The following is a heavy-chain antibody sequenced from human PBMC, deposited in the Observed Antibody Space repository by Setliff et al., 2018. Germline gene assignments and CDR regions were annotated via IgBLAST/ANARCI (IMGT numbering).Heavy chain of an antibody. CDR2: IYTSGGT. CDR3: ARHRRDSSGNYFVGLYYFDY. V-gene: IGHV4-59*08. CDR1: GASISSYY. D-gene: IGHD3-22*01. J-gene: IGHJ4*02. Sequence: LSLTCTVSGASISSYYWSWIRQPPGKGLEWIGYIYTSGGTNYNPSLKSRVTISVDASKNQFSLKLNSVTAADTALYYCARHRRDSSGNYFVGLYYFDYWGQGTPVTVSS.